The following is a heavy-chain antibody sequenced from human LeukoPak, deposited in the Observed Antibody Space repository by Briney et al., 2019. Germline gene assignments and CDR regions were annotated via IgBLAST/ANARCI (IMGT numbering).Heavy chain of an antibody. V-gene: IGHV3-23*01. CDR1: GFIFRTYG. D-gene: IGHD2-21*01. CDR2: ITAGGGNT. Sequence: GGSLRLSCAASGFIFRTYGMNWVRQAPGKGLDYVSGITAGGGNTYYADSLKGRFTISRDDSKYTVFLQMNSLRVEDTAVYYCAKGAYGVGGALDYWGRGSLVTVSS. CDR3: AKGAYGVGGALDY. J-gene: IGHJ4*02.